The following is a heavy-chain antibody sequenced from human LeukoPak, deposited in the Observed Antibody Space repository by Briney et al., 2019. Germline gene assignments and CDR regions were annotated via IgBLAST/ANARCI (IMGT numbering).Heavy chain of an antibody. Sequence: GASVKVSCKVSGYTLTELSMHWVRQAPGKGLECMGGFDPEDGETIYAQKFQGRVTMTEDTPTDTAYMELSSLRSEDTAVYYCATRPIYDSSGYYYYFDYWGQGTLVTVSS. CDR2: FDPEDGET. CDR3: ATRPIYDSSGYYYYFDY. CDR1: GYTLTELS. D-gene: IGHD3-22*01. J-gene: IGHJ4*02. V-gene: IGHV1-24*01.